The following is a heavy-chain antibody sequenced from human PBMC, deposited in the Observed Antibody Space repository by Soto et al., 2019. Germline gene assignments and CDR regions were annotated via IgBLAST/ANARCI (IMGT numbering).Heavy chain of an antibody. V-gene: IGHV4-59*01. CDR2: IYYSGST. J-gene: IGHJ3*01. CDR1: GGSISSYY. Sequence: QVQLQESGPGLVKPSETLSLTCTVSGGSISSYYWSWIRQPPGKGLEWIGYIYYSGSTNYNPSLKSRVTIAVHTSKNQSSLKLTSVTAADTAVYYCARRYGSAFDFWGQGTMVTVSS. CDR3: ARRYGSAFDF. D-gene: IGHD3-10*01.